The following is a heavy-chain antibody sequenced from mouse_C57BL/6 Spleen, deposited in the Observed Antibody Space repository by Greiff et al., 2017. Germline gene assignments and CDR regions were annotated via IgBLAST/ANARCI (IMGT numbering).Heavy chain of an antibody. CDR2: LWSGGST. V-gene: IGHV2-2*01. Sequence: QVQLKESGPGLVQPSQSLSITCTVSGFSLTSYGVHWVRQSPGKGLEWLGVLWSGGSTAYTAAIISRLGISTDKSKNQVFFKMNSLQAYDTAIYYCAILTGTILFAYWGQGTLVTVSA. CDR1: GFSLTSYG. J-gene: IGHJ3*01. CDR3: AILTGTILFAY. D-gene: IGHD4-1*01.